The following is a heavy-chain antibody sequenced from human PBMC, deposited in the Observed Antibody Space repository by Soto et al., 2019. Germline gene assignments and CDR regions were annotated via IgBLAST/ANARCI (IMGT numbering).Heavy chain of an antibody. CDR2: MNPNSGNT. V-gene: IGHV1-8*01. CDR3: ARGXVXXXXAAINYYYYMDV. CDR1: GYTFTSYD. D-gene: IGHD2-2*01. Sequence: QVQLVQSGAEVKKPGASVKVSCKASGYTFTSYDINWVRQATGQGLEWMGWMNPNSGNTGYAQKFQGRVTMTRNTSISTAYMELSSLRSEDTAVYYCARGXVXXXXAAINYYYYMDVWGKGTTVTVSS. J-gene: IGHJ6*03.